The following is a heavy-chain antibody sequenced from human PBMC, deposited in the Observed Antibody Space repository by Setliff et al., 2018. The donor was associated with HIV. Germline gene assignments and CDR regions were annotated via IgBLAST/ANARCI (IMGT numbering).Heavy chain of an antibody. CDR2: VYYSGST. Sequence: SETLSLTCTVSGDSITSSDSCWGWIRQPPGKGLEWIGSVYYSGSTYYNPSLKSRVIISLDTSKKQVSLKVTSVTAADTAVYYCARGKELVRSAFDIWGQGTMVTVSS. D-gene: IGHD1-7*01. CDR1: GDSITSSDSC. J-gene: IGHJ3*02. CDR3: ARGKELVRSAFDI. V-gene: IGHV4-39*07.